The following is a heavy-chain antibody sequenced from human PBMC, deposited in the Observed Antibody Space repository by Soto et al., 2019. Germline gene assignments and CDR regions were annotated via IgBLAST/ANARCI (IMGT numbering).Heavy chain of an antibody. CDR1: GGSISTRSSY. D-gene: IGHD6-13*01. V-gene: IGHV4-39*07. Sequence: SETLSVTCTVSGGSISTRSSYWGWINKPPGKGLEWIGKIYYIGSTYYNPSLKSRVTISVDTSKNQFSLKLSSVTAADTAVYYCRAFCGVAAAALRGLDYWGQGTLVTVSS. CDR2: IYYIGST. CDR3: RAFCGVAAAALRGLDY. J-gene: IGHJ4*02.